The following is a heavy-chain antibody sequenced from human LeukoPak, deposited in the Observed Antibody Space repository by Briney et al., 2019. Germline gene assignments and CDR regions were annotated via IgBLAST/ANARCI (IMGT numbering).Heavy chain of an antibody. V-gene: IGHV1-24*01. CDR3: ATAGRITMVRGVWAYYGMDV. CDR1: GYTLTELS. CDR2: FDPEDGET. Sequence: ASVKVSCKVSGYTLTELSMHWVRQAPGKGLEWMGGFDPEDGETIYAQKFQGRVTMTKDTSTDTAYMELSSLRSEDTAVYYCATAGRITMVRGVWAYYGMDVWGQGTTVTVSS. J-gene: IGHJ6*02. D-gene: IGHD3-10*01.